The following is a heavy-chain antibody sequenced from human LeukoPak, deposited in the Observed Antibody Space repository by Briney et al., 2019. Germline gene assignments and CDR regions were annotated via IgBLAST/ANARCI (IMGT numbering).Heavy chain of an antibody. CDR3: ARSITGDFDY. V-gene: IGHV3-11*06. CDR2: ISSSSSYT. CDR1: GFIVSSNY. J-gene: IGHJ4*02. Sequence: PGGSLRPSCAASGFIVSSNYMSWIRQAPGKGLEWVSYISSSSSYTNYADSVKGRFTISRDNAKNSLYLQMNSLRAEDTAVYYCARSITGDFDYWGQGTLVTVSS.